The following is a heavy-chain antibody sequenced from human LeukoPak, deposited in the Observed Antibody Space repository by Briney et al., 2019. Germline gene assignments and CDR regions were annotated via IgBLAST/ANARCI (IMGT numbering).Heavy chain of an antibody. CDR2: NRAYNGNT. J-gene: IGHJ4*02. CDR3: ARMVRWIGVNYFDY. Sequence: ASVKVSCKASRYTFATYGISWVRQAPGQGLKWMGWNRAYNGNTNYAQKIQGRVTITPDTAPSKAYMGVRSLRSDDSAVYFCARMVRWIGVNYFDYWGQGPLVSVSS. CDR1: RYTFATYG. D-gene: IGHD3-16*01. V-gene: IGHV1-18*01.